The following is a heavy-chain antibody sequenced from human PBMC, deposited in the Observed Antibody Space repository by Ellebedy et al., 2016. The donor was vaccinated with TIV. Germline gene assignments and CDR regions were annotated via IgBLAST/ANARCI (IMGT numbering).Heavy chain of an antibody. J-gene: IGHJ5*02. V-gene: IGHV1-2*02. CDR2: VNSNNGGP. D-gene: IGHD1-26*01. Sequence: AASVKVSCKASGYTFSDFHIHWVRQAPGQGLAWMAWVNSNNGGPNSAQKFQGRVTVTSDTSISTAYMELRSLRSDDPAVYYCARERVESGSSREVPLDTWGQGTLVTVSS. CDR1: GYTFSDFH. CDR3: ARERVESGSSREVPLDT.